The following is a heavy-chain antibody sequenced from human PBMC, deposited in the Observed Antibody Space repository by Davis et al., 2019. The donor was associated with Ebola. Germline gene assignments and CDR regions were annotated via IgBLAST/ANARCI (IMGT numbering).Heavy chain of an antibody. CDR2: IYHSGST. CDR1: GGSISSSNW. CDR3: AREDYGDEHYFDY. D-gene: IGHD4-17*01. J-gene: IGHJ4*02. V-gene: IGHV4-4*02. Sequence: PSETLSLTCAVSGGSISSSNWWRWVRQPPGKGLEWIGEIYHSGSTNYNPSLKSRVTISVDKSKNQFSLKLSSVTAADTAVYYCAREDYGDEHYFDYWGQGTLVTVSS.